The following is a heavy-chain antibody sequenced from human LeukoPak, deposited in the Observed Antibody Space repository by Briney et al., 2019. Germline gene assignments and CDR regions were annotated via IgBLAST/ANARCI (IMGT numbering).Heavy chain of an antibody. CDR2: INHSGST. D-gene: IGHD4-17*01. V-gene: IGHV4-34*01. CDR1: GGSFSGYY. CDR3: AQGSNGYGDYVRY. J-gene: IGHJ4*02. Sequence: SETLSLTCAVYGGSFSGYYCSWIRQPPGKGLEWIGEINHSGSTNYNPSLKSRVTISVDTSKNQFSLKLSSVTAADTVVYYCAQGSNGYGDYVRYWGQGTLVTVSS.